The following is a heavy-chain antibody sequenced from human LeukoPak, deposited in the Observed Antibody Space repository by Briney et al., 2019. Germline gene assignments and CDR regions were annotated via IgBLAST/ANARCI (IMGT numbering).Heavy chain of an antibody. V-gene: IGHV3-23*01. CDR3: AQAPTVVPYFAY. D-gene: IGHD4-23*01. CDR2: ISGSGGST. J-gene: IGHJ4*02. Sequence: GGSLRLSCAASGFTFSSYAMSWVRQAPGKGLEWVSAISGSGGSTYYADSVKGRFTISRDNSKNTLYLQMNSLRAEDTAVYYCAQAPTVVPYFAYGGQRPLPTVSS. CDR1: GFTFSSYA.